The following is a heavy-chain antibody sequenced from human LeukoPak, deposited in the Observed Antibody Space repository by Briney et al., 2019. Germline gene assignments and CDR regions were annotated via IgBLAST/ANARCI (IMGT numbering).Heavy chain of an antibody. V-gene: IGHV3-48*01. CDR1: GFTFSSYS. CDR2: ISSSSSTI. D-gene: IGHD6-13*01. CDR3: ASLSGYSSSWYDY. J-gene: IGHJ4*02. Sequence: GGSLRLSCAASGFTFSSYSMNWVRQAPGKGLEWVSYISSSSSTIYYADSVKGRFTISRDNAKNSLYLQMKSLRAEDTAVYYCASLSGYSSSWYDYWGQGTLVTVSS.